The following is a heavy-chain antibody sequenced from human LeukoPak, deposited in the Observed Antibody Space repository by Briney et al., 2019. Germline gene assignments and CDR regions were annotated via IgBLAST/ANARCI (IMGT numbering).Heavy chain of an antibody. V-gene: IGHV4-30-4*01. Sequence: SETLSLTCTVSGGSLSSGDYYWSWIRQPPGKGLECLGYIHYSGSTYYNPSLRSRVTMSVNTSKNQFSLKLSSVTAADTAVYYCARYGSGSRRFDPWGQGTLVTVSS. CDR3: ARYGSGSRRFDP. J-gene: IGHJ5*02. CDR1: GGSLSSGDYY. D-gene: IGHD3-10*01. CDR2: IHYSGST.